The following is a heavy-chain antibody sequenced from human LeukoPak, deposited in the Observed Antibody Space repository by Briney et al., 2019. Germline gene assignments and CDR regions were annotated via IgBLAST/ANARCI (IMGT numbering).Heavy chain of an antibody. J-gene: IGHJ6*03. CDR2: INPSGGST. D-gene: IGHD2-21*02. Sequence: GASVKVSCKASGYTFTSYYMHWVRQAPGQGLEWMGIINPSGGSTSYAQKFQGRVTMTRDMSTSTVYMELSSLRSEDTAVYYCARDGVLGVVTAIRYYYYMDVWGKGTTVTVSS. CDR1: GYTFTSYY. V-gene: IGHV1-46*01. CDR3: ARDGVLGVVTAIRYYYYMDV.